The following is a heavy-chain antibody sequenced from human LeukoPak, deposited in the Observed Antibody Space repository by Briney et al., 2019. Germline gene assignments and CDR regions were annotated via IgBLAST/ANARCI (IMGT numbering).Heavy chain of an antibody. V-gene: IGHV1-69*06. Sequence: GASVKVSCKASGGTFSSYAISWVRQAPGQGLEWMGGIIPIFGTANYAQKFQGRVTITADKSTSTAYMELSSLRSEDTAVYFCATSRSSIALAGPNRKIAYDGLDLWGQGTMVTVSS. CDR2: IIPIFGTA. CDR3: ATSRSSIALAGPNRKIAYDGLDL. CDR1: GGTFSSYA. D-gene: IGHD6-19*01. J-gene: IGHJ3*01.